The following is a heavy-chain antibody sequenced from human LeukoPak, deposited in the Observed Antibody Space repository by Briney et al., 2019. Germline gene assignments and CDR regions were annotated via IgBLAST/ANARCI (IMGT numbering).Heavy chain of an antibody. CDR3: AREYSSSSGDY. CDR2: ISYDGSNK. J-gene: IGHJ4*02. V-gene: IGHV3-30-3*01. Sequence: GRSLRLSCAASGFTFSSYAMHWVRQAPGKGLEWVAVISYDGSNKYYADSVKGRFTISRDNSKNTLYLQMNSLRDEDTAVYYCAREYSSSSGDYWGQGTLVTVSS. D-gene: IGHD6-6*01. CDR1: GFTFSSYA.